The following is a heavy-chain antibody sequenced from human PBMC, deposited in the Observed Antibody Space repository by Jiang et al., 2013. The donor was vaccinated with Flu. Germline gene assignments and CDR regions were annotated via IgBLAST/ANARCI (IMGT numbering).Heavy chain of an antibody. CDR2: IYPGDSDT. Sequence: TSYWIGWVRQIGPGKAWSGVGIIYPGDSDTRYSPSFQGQVTISADKSISTAYLQWSSLEASDTAMYYCARRGKNYDYFDCLLRGLWGQGTLVTVSS. CDR3: ARRGKNYDYFDCLLRGL. CDR1: TSYW. D-gene: IGHD3-9*01. J-gene: IGHJ4*02. V-gene: IGHV5-51*01.